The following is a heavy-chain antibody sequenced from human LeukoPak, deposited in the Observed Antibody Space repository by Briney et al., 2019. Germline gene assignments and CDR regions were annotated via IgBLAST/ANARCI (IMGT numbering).Heavy chain of an antibody. Sequence: GSLRLSCAASGFTFSSYAMHWVRQAPGKGLEWVAVISYDGSNKYYADSVKGRFTISRDNSKNTLYLQMNSLRAEDTAVYYCAKNPPVAGSYWYFDLWGRGTLVTVSS. CDR1: GFTFSSYA. D-gene: IGHD6-19*01. J-gene: IGHJ2*01. CDR2: ISYDGSNK. V-gene: IGHV3-30-3*02. CDR3: AKNPPVAGSYWYFDL.